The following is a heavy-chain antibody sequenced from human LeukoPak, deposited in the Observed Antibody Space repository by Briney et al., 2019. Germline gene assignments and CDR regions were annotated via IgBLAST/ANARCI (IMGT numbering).Heavy chain of an antibody. CDR3: ARPHPLYGAGSFAF. Sequence: SETLSLTCSVSGGSIRSYFWSWIRQAPGKGLEWIGHIYHSGNTNYNPSLKSRVTMSLDRSNSQLSLKLSSVTAADTAVYYCARPHPLYGAGSFAFWGQGKLVIVSS. D-gene: IGHD3-10*01. V-gene: IGHV4-59*08. CDR2: IYHSGNT. J-gene: IGHJ4*02. CDR1: GGSIRSYF.